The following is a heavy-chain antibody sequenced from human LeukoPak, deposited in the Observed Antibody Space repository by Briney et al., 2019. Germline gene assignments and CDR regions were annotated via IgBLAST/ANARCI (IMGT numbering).Heavy chain of an antibody. J-gene: IGHJ4*02. CDR3: ARAGYCSGGSCYPY. Sequence: SETLSLTCAVYGGSFSGYYWSWIRQPPGKGLEWIGEINHSGSTNYNPSLKSRVTISVDTSKNQFPLKLSSVTAADTAVYYCARAGYCSGGSCYPYWGQGTLVTVSS. CDR1: GGSFSGYY. CDR2: INHSGST. D-gene: IGHD2-15*01. V-gene: IGHV4-34*01.